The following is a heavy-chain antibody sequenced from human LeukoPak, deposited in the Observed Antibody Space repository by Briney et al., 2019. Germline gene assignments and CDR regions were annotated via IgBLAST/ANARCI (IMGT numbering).Heavy chain of an antibody. CDR1: GFTFSSYA. CDR3: ARDSSWSPRIVVVPAAKSVGGYFQH. CDR2: ISYDGSNK. Sequence: GRSLRLSCAASGFTFSSYAMHWVRQAPGKGLEWVAVISYDGSNKYYADSVKGRFTISRDNSKNTLYLQMNSPRAEDTAVYYCARDSSWSPRIVVVPAAKSVGGYFQHWGQGTLVTVSS. D-gene: IGHD2-2*01. V-gene: IGHV3-30*04. J-gene: IGHJ1*01.